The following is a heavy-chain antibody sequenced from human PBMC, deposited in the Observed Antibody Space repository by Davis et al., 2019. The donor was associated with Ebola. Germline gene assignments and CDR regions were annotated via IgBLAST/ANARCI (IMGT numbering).Heavy chain of an antibody. Sequence: ASVKVSCKASGYTFTSYAMHWVRQAPGQRLEWMGWISAYNGNTNYAQKLQGRVTMTTDTSTSTAYMELRSLRSDDTAVYYCARITMVRGVIIYGMDVWGQGTTVTVSS. J-gene: IGHJ6*02. V-gene: IGHV1-18*01. CDR1: GYTFTSYA. CDR2: ISAYNGNT. CDR3: ARITMVRGVIIYGMDV. D-gene: IGHD3-10*01.